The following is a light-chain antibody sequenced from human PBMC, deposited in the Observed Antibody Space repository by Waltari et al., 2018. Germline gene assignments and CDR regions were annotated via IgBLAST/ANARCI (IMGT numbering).Light chain of an antibody. J-gene: IGLJ2*01. CDR3: CSYAGDSTLI. CDR2: DVN. V-gene: IGLV2-23*02. CDR1: SSNVGGYTL. Sequence: QSALTQPASVSGSPGQPITLPCTGTSSNVGGYTLVSWYQQHPGKAPQLIIYDVNKRPSGISHRFSGSKSGNTASLTISGLKADDESDYYCCSYAGDSTLIFGGGTKLTVL.